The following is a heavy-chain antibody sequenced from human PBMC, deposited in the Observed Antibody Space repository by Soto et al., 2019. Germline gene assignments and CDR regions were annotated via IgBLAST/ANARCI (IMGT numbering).Heavy chain of an antibody. CDR3: ARRHGPGGLDV. J-gene: IGHJ6*02. CDR1: GFIFSSYD. Sequence: EVQLVESGGGLVQPGGALRLSCGASGFIFSSYDMHWVRQATGKGLEWVSAIGTAGDTHYPDSVKVRFIISRENAKNSLYLQMNSLRAGDTAVYYCARRHGPGGLDVWGQGTTVTVSS. CDR2: IGTAGDT. D-gene: IGHD4-17*01. V-gene: IGHV3-13*04.